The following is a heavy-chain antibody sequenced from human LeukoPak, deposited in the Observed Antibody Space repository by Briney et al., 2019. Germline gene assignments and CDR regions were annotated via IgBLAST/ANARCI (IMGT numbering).Heavy chain of an antibody. J-gene: IGHJ6*03. CDR3: ARDRSTMVRGVLYYYYMDV. D-gene: IGHD3-10*01. CDR2: IYYSGSS. Sequence: LETLSLTCTVSGGSISSYYWSWIRQLPGKGLEWIGYIYYSGSSNYNPSLKSRVTISVDTSKNQFSLKLSSVTAADTAVYYCARDRSTMVRGVLYYYYMDVWGKGTTVTVSS. V-gene: IGHV4-59*01. CDR1: GGSISSYY.